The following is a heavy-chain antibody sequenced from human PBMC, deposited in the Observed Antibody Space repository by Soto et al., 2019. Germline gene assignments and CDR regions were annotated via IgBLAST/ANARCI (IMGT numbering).Heavy chain of an antibody. CDR3: VRDTGRSLASVRFDV. D-gene: IGHD1-1*01. CDR2: INPDSGIT. J-gene: IGHJ4*02. V-gene: IGHV1-2*02. Sequence: QVQLVQSGAELKKPGASVKVSCKASGYTFTASYIHWLRQAPGQGLEWMGWINPDSGITNYARKFQGRVTLTGDTSISTAYMELNTLKSDDSALYYCVRDTGRSLASVRFDVWGQGTLVTVSS. CDR1: GYTFTASY.